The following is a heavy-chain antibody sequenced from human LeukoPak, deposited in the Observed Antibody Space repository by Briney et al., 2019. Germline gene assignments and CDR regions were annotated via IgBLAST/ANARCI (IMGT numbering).Heavy chain of an antibody. CDR1: GGSFSGYY. Sequence: SETLSLTCAVYGGSFSGYYWSWIRQPPGKGLEWIGEINHSGSTNYNPSLKSRVTISVDTSKNQFSLKLSSVTAADTAVYYCARSADRSVGYSSGDAFDIWGQGTMVTVSS. J-gene: IGHJ3*02. D-gene: IGHD6-19*01. CDR3: ARSADRSVGYSSGDAFDI. V-gene: IGHV4-34*01. CDR2: INHSGST.